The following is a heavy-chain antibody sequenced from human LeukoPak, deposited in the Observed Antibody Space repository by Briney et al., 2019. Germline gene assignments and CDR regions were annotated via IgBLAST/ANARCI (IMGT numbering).Heavy chain of an antibody. CDR3: AKDSLTGTGPYYFDC. Sequence: GGSLRLSCAASGFTVSSNYMSWVRQAPGKGLEWVSVIYSGGSTYYADSVKGRFTISRDNSKNTLYLQMNSLRAEDTAVYYCAKDSLTGTGPYYFDCWGQGTLVTVSS. D-gene: IGHD3-9*01. CDR2: IYSGGST. CDR1: GFTVSSNY. V-gene: IGHV3-53*05. J-gene: IGHJ4*02.